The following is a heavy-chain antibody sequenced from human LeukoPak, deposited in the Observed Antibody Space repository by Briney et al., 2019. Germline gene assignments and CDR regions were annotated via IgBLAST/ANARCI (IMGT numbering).Heavy chain of an antibody. V-gene: IGHV1-46*01. D-gene: IGHD3-22*01. CDR3: ARGLIVLSGYYYFDY. Sequence: GASVKVSCKASGYTFTSYYMHWVRQAPGQGLEWMGLINPSGGTTRYAQKFQGRVTMTRDTSISTAYMELSRLRSDDTAVYYCARGLIVLSGYYYFDYWGQGTLVTVSS. J-gene: IGHJ4*02. CDR1: GYTFTSYY. CDR2: INPSGGTT.